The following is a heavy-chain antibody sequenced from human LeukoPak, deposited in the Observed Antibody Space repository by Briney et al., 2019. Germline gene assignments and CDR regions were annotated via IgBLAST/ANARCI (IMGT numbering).Heavy chain of an antibody. Sequence: ASVKLSCKASGGTFSSYAISWVRQAPGQGLEWMGRIIPIFGTANYAQKFQGRVTITTDESTSTAYMELSSLRSEDTAVYYCARDSGYIVFDYWGQGTLVTVSS. CDR1: GGTFSSYA. D-gene: IGHD5-18*01. CDR2: IIPIFGTA. V-gene: IGHV1-69*05. CDR3: ARDSGYIVFDY. J-gene: IGHJ4*02.